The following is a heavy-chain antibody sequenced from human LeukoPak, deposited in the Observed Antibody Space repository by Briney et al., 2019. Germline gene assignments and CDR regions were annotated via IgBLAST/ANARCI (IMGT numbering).Heavy chain of an antibody. D-gene: IGHD2-2*01. CDR3: ARASIVVPAAIFRLDY. CDR1: GYTFTSYY. J-gene: IGHJ4*02. V-gene: IGHV1-46*01. CDR2: INPGGGST. Sequence: ASVKVSCKASGYTFTSYYMHWVRQAPGQGLEWMGIINPGGGSTSYAQKFQGRVTMTRDTSTSTVYMELSSLRSGDTAVYYCARASIVVPAAIFRLDYWGQGTLVTVSS.